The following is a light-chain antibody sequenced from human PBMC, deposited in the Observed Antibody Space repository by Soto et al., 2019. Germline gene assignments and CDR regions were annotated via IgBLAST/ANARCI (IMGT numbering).Light chain of an antibody. V-gene: IGLV2-18*01. J-gene: IGLJ1*01. CDR2: EAS. CDR3: SLDTSDNRYV. Sequence: QSVLTQPPSVSGSPGQSVTIACTGASTDFVSYNRVSWYQQPPATAPKLIIYEASNRPSGVPDRFSGSKSGNTASLTISGLQAADEADYYCSLDTSDNRYVFGTGTKVTDL. CDR1: STDFVSYNR.